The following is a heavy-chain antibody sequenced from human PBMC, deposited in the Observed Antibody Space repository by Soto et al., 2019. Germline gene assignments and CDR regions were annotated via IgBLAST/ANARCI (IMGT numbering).Heavy chain of an antibody. D-gene: IGHD3-10*01. CDR2: INHSGST. J-gene: IGHJ4*02. CDR1: GGCFSGYY. V-gene: IGHV4-34*01. CDR3: ARDGGRGHYGSGSYYTPRYFDY. Sequence: PSETLSLTCAVYGGCFSGYYWSWIRQPPGKGLEWIGEINHSGSTNYNPSLKSRVTISVDTSKNQFSLKLSSVTAADTAVYYCARDGGRGHYGSGSYYTPRYFDYWGQGTLVTVSS.